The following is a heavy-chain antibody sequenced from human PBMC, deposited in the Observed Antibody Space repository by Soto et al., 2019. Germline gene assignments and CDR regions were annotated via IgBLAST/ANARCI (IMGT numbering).Heavy chain of an antibody. CDR2: IYYSGST. CDR1: GGSISSSSYY. Sequence: PSETLSLTCTVSGGSISSSSYYWGWIRQPPGKGPEWIGSIYYSGSTYYNPSLKSRVTISVDTSKNQFSLKLSSVTAADTAVYYCARRHRYYYGSGSYSIAFDPWGQGTLVTVSS. J-gene: IGHJ5*02. V-gene: IGHV4-39*01. D-gene: IGHD3-10*01. CDR3: ARRHRYYYGSGSYSIAFDP.